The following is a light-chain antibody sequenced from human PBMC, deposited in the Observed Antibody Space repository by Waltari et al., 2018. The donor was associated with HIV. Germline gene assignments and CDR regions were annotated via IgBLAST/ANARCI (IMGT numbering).Light chain of an antibody. V-gene: IGLV6-57*01. CDR2: ESH. CDR3: RSYDTSRQWV. Sequence: NFMLTQPHSVSESPGKTVTISCTRSSGSIASNFVQWFQQRPGRYPTTVIYESHHRPSACPDRFSCSIDRSSNSASLTISGLKTEDEADYYCRSYDTSRQWVFGGGTKLTVL. J-gene: IGLJ3*02. CDR1: SGSIASNF.